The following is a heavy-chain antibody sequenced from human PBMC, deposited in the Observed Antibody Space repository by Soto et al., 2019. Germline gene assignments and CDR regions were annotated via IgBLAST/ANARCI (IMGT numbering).Heavy chain of an antibody. CDR2: SYYSGST. D-gene: IGHD4-17*01. V-gene: IGHV4-31*03. J-gene: IGHJ6*02. Sequence: QVRLEESGPGLVKPSETLSLICSVSGGSVTNADYFWSWIRHHPENGLEWIGYSYYSGSTRYNPSFKTRATLSIDTSKNQCSLRLNSVTVADTAVYFCARDADYGGSRGGMDVWGRGTTVTVSS. CDR1: GGSVTNADYF. CDR3: ARDADYGGSRGGMDV.